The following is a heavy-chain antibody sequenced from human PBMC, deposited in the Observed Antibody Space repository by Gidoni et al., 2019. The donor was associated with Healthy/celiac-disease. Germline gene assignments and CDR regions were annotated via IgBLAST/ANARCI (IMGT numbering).Heavy chain of an antibody. CDR3: ATTAVVNAFDI. D-gene: IGHD2-2*01. CDR2: FDPEDGET. J-gene: IGHJ3*02. Sequence: QVQLVQSGAEVKKPGASVNVSCMVSGYTLTELSMHLVRQAPGKGLDWMGGFDPEDGETIYAQKVQCRVTMTEDTSTDTAYMELSSLRSEDTAVYYCATTAVVNAFDIWGQGTMVTVSS. CDR1: GYTLTELS. V-gene: IGHV1-24*01.